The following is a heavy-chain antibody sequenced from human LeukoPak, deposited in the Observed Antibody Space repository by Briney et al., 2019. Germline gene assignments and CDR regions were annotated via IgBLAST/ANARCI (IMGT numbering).Heavy chain of an antibody. J-gene: IGHJ3*02. CDR3: TTDSVQVVVTDGVDAFDI. CDR2: IWYDGSNK. Sequence: PGGSLRLSCAASGFTFSSYGMHWVRQAPGKGLEWVAVIWYDGSNKYYADSVKGRFTISRDNSKNTLYLQMNSLRAEDTAVYYCTTDSVQVVVTDGVDAFDIWGQGTMVTVSS. D-gene: IGHD3-22*01. V-gene: IGHV3-33*01. CDR1: GFTFSSYG.